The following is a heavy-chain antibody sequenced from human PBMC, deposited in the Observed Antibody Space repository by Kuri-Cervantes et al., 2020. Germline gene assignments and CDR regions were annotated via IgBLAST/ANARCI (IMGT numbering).Heavy chain of an antibody. CDR3: ARPTTGTTLFVEY. J-gene: IGHJ4*02. CDR1: GFTFSNYA. D-gene: IGHD1-1*01. CDR2: ISYDGTNE. V-gene: IGHV3-30-3*01. Sequence: GGSLRLSCAASGFTFSNYAMHWVRQAPGKGLEWVALISYDGTNEYYADSVKGRFTISRDNSQNTRYLQMNTLRDEDTAVYYCARPTTGTTLFVEYWGQGTLVTVSS.